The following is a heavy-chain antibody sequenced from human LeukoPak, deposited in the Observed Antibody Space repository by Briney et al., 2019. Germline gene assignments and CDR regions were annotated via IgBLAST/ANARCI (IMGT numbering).Heavy chain of an antibody. CDR2: ISYDGSNK. J-gene: IGHJ4*02. D-gene: IGHD3-16*01. Sequence: GGSLRLSCAASGFTFSNYGMHWVRQAPGKGLEWVAVISYDGSNKYYADSVKGRFTISRDNSKNTLYLQMNSLRVEDTAIYYCATEIMVTFGGVRFPDDYWGQGTLVTVSS. CDR3: ATEIMVTFGGVRFPDDY. CDR1: GFTFSNYG. V-gene: IGHV3-30*03.